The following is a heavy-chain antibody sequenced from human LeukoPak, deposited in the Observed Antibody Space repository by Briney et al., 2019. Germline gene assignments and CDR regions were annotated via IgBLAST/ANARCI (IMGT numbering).Heavy chain of an antibody. Sequence: ASVKVSCKASGYTFTSYYMHWVREAPGQRREWMGIINPSGGSTSYAQKFQGRVTMTRDTSTSKVYMELSSLRSEDTAVYYCARDLHYYYYGMDVWGQGTTVTVSS. V-gene: IGHV1-46*01. CDR1: GYTFTSYY. J-gene: IGHJ6*02. CDR3: ARDLHYYYYGMDV. CDR2: INPSGGST.